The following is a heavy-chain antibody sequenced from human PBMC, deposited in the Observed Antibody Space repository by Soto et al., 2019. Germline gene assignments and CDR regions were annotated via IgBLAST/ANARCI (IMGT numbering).Heavy chain of an antibody. Sequence: PGESLKISCKGSGYSFTSYWIGWVRQMPGKGLEWMGIIYPGDSDTRYSPSFQGQVTISADKSISTAYLQWSSLKDSDTAMYYCPRKRGVIITLGWFDPWGQVNLVTVSS. CDR2: IYPGDSDT. D-gene: IGHD3-10*01. CDR1: GYSFTSYW. J-gene: IGHJ5*02. CDR3: PRKRGVIITLGWFDP. V-gene: IGHV5-51*01.